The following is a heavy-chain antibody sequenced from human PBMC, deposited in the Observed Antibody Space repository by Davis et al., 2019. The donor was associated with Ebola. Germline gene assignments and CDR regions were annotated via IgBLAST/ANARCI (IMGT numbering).Heavy chain of an antibody. J-gene: IGHJ4*02. D-gene: IGHD1-26*01. Sequence: ASVKVSCKTSGYTFTSYGITWLRQTPRQGLEWMGWISTYNDNTNYAQKVQGRVTMTTDTSTSTAYMELRSLRSDDTAVYYCARGSSYGSFPASFDFWGQGTLVTVSS. CDR1: GYTFTSYG. V-gene: IGHV1-18*04. CDR2: ISTYNDNT. CDR3: ARGSSYGSFPASFDF.